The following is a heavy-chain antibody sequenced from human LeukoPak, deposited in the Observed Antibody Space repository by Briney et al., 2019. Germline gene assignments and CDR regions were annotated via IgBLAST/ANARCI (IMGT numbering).Heavy chain of an antibody. D-gene: IGHD4-23*01. J-gene: IGHJ4*02. V-gene: IGHV3-21*04. CDR1: GFTFSSYS. Sequence: GGSLRLSCAASGFTFSSYSMNWVRQAPGKGLEWVSSISSSSSYIYYADSVKGRFTISRDNSKNTLYLQMNSLRAEDTAVYYCAKEGGGRYYFDYWGQGTLVTVSS. CDR3: AKEGGGRYYFDY. CDR2: ISSSSSYI.